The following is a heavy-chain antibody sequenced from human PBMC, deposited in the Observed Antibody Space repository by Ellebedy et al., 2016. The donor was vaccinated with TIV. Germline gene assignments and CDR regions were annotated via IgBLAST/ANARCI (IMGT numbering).Heavy chain of an antibody. J-gene: IGHJ6*02. Sequence: PGGSLRLSCVASGFIFSNFVVHWVRQAPGKGLEWVGDVSEDGRTVHYADAVKGRFTIPRDNSKSTVYVQLNSPRGDDMGVYYCATDRPMVVWGQGTTVTVSS. CDR3: ATDRPMVV. CDR2: VSEDGRTV. V-gene: IGHV3-30*03. CDR1: GFIFSNFV.